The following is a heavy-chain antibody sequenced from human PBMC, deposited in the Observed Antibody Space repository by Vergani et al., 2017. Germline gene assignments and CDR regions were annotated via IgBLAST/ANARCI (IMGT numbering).Heavy chain of an antibody. D-gene: IGHD3-22*01. CDR3: ARGINHFESNDYYGDAFDI. CDR2: INPSGGHT. V-gene: IGHV1-46*01. CDR1: GYTFSNYY. Sequence: QVQVVQSGAEVKKSGASVKVSCKTSGYTFSNYYMHWVRQAPGQGLEWMGIINPSGGHTNYAQKLQDRVTMITDTSTTTAYIEVRGLRSDDTAVYYCARGINHFESNDYYGDAFDIWGQGTLVSVSS. J-gene: IGHJ3*02.